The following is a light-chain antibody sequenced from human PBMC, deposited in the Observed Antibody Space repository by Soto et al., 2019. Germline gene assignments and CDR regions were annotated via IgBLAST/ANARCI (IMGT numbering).Light chain of an antibody. CDR1: QDIGNF. J-gene: IGKJ1*01. Sequence: DIQMTQSPSSLSASVGDRVTIVCRASQDIGNFFAWFQQKPGSVPRLLIDVASTLQSGVPSRFSASGSGTTSTLSSSSLQPDDIATYYGLKYNSATWAFGQGTKVEIK. CDR2: VAS. V-gene: IGKV1-27*01. CDR3: LKYNSATWA.